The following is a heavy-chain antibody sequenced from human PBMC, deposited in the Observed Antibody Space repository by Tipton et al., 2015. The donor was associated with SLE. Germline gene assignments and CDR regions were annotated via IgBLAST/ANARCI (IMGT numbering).Heavy chain of an antibody. CDR3: ARGRPGYYPINWFDP. V-gene: IGHV4-59*12. J-gene: IGHJ5*02. CDR1: GGSISSYY. CDR2: IYYSGST. Sequence: TLSLTCTVSGGSISSYYWSWIRQPPGKGLEWIGYIYYSGSTNYNPSLKSRVTISVDTSKNQFSLKLSSVNAADTAVYYCARGRPGYYPINWFDPWGQGTLVTVSS. D-gene: IGHD3-22*01.